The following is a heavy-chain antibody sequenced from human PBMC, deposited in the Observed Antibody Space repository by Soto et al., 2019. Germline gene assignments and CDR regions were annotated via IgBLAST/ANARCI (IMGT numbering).Heavy chain of an antibody. D-gene: IGHD3-10*01. Sequence: ASVKVSCKASGYTFTSYAMHWVRQAPGQRLEWMGWINAGNVNTKYSQKFQGRVTITRDTSASTAYMELSSLRSEDTAVYYCARGNDYGSGAYAFDIWGQGTMVTVSS. J-gene: IGHJ3*02. CDR1: GYTFTSYA. V-gene: IGHV1-3*01. CDR2: INAGNVNT. CDR3: ARGNDYGSGAYAFDI.